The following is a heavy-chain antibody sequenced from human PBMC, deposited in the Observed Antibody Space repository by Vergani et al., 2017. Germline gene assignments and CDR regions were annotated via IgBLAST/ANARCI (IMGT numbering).Heavy chain of an antibody. Sequence: QVQLQESGPGLVKPSETLSLTCTVSGSSISSYYWSWIRQPPGKGLELIGYIYYSGSTNYNPSLKSRVTISVDTSKNQFSLKLSSVTAADTAVYYCARSTTVTFDYWGQGTLVTVSS. J-gene: IGHJ4*02. CDR3: ARSTTVTFDY. CDR1: GSSISSYY. CDR2: IYYSGST. V-gene: IGHV4-59*01. D-gene: IGHD4-17*01.